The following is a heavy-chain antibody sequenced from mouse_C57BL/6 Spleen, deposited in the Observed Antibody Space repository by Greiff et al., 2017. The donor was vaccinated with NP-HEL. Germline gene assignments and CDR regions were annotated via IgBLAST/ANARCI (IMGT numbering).Heavy chain of an antibody. CDR2: ISYYGSN. CDR3: AGDQRALSNFWY. J-gene: IGHJ3*01. V-gene: IGHV3-6*01. D-gene: IGHD2-5*01. Sequence: DVKLQESGPGLVKPSQSLSLTCSVTGYSITSGYYWNWIRQFPGYKLEWMGYISYYGSNNYNPSLKNRISITRDTSKNQFFLKLNSVTTEDTATYYCAGDQRALSNFWYWGQGTLVTVSA. CDR1: GYSITSGYY.